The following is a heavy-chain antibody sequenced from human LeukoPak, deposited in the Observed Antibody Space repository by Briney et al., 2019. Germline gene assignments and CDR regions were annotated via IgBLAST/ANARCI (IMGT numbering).Heavy chain of an antibody. J-gene: IGHJ4*02. D-gene: IGHD6-19*01. Sequence: PGGSLRLSCTASGFVFSSYAMNWVRQAPGKGLEWVSAISGSGGSTYYADSVKGRFTISRDNSKNTLYLQMNSLRAEDTAVYYCAKAQQWLARPFDYWGQGTLVTVSS. V-gene: IGHV3-23*01. CDR3: AKAQQWLARPFDY. CDR1: GFVFSSYA. CDR2: ISGSGGST.